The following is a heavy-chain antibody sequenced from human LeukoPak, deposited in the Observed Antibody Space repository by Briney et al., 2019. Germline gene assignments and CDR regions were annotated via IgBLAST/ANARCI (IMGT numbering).Heavy chain of an antibody. D-gene: IGHD3/OR15-3a*01. CDR3: GRRGAGLNWFDP. V-gene: IGHV4-39*01. CDR1: GGSISSTSYY. J-gene: IGHJ5*02. CDR2: INYSGGT. Sequence: PSETLSPTCTVSGGSISSTSYYWGWIRQPPGQGLEWIGSINYSGGTFYNPSLKSRVTISVDTSKNQFSLNLTYVTAADTALYFCGRRGAGLNWFDPWGQGTLVTVSS.